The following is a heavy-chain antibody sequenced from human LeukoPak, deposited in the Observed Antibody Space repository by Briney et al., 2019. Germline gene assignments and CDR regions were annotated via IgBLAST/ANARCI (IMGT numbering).Heavy chain of an antibody. Sequence: SETLSPTCTIPGGSITSYHWSWIRQPPGKGLEWIGYIYYSGSTNYNPSLKSRVTISVDTSKNQFSLNLRSVTAADTAVYYCARGSRDGYNHFDYWGQGTLVTVSS. J-gene: IGHJ4*02. CDR2: IYYSGST. V-gene: IGHV4-59*01. CDR3: ARGSRDGYNHFDY. CDR1: GGSITSYH. D-gene: IGHD5-24*01.